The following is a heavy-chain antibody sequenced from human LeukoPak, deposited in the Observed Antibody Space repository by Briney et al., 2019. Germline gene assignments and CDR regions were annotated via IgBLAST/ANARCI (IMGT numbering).Heavy chain of an antibody. CDR3: ARDELAVAKKGFLDS. V-gene: IGHV3-23*05. CDR2: IGSSDSSDSSK. CDR1: GFIFSNYA. D-gene: IGHD6-19*01. Sequence: GGSLRLSCAASGFIFSNYAMIWVRQAPGKGLEWISYIGSSDSSDSSKYYADSVKGRFTISRDNSKNTLYLQVNSLRAEDTAVYYCARDELAVAKKGFLDSWGQGTLVTVSS. J-gene: IGHJ4*02.